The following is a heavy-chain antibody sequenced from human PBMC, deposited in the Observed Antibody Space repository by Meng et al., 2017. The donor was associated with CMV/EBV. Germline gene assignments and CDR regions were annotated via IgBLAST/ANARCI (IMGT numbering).Heavy chain of an antibody. Sequence: ASVKVSCKASGYTFTGYCMHWVRQAPGQGLEWMGWINPNSGGTNYAQKFQGRVTMTRDTSISTAFMEMGRLRSDDSAVYFCARDRGENYFDHWGQGTLVTVSS. CDR3: ARDRGENYFDH. J-gene: IGHJ4*02. CDR1: GYTFTGYC. V-gene: IGHV1-2*02. D-gene: IGHD3-10*01. CDR2: INPNSGGT.